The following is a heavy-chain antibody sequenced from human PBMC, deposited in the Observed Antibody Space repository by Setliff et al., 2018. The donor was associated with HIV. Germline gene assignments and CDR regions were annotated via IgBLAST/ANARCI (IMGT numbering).Heavy chain of an antibody. J-gene: IGHJ4*02. D-gene: IGHD3-22*01. Sequence: KASETLSLTCAVYGGSFSGYYWSWIRQPPGKGLEWIGEINHSGSTNYNPSLKSRVTISVDTSKNQFSLKLSSVTAADTAVFYCARLTTTYYYDSGAYYHPVWGQGTLVTVSS. CDR3: ARLTTTYYYDSGAYYHPV. CDR1: GGSFSGYY. V-gene: IGHV4-34*01. CDR2: INHSGST.